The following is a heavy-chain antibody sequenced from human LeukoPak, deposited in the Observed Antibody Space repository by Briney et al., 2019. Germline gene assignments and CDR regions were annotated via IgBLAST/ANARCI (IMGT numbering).Heavy chain of an antibody. D-gene: IGHD3-22*01. Sequence: SETLSLTCAVYGGSFSGYYWSWIRQPPGKGLEWIGEINHSGSTNYNPSLKSRVTISVDTSKNQFSLKLSSVTAADTAVYYCARRRYYYDSSGFPRAFDHWGQGTMVTVSS. CDR3: ARRRYYYDSSGFPRAFDH. V-gene: IGHV4-34*01. CDR2: INHSGST. CDR1: GGSFSGYY. J-gene: IGHJ3*01.